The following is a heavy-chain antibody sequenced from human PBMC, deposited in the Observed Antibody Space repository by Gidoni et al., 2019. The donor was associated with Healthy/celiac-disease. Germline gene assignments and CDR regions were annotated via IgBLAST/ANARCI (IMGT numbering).Heavy chain of an antibody. J-gene: IGHJ4*02. CDR2: ISYDGSNK. V-gene: IGHV3-30*18. CDR1: GFTFSSYG. CDR3: AKDYGPYDSSGYYYVNHGFDY. D-gene: IGHD3-22*01. Sequence: QVQLVESGGGVVQPGRSLRLSCAASGFTFSSYGMHWVRQAPGKGLEWVAVISYDGSNKYYADSVKGRFTISRDNSKNTLYLQMNSLRAEDTAVYYCAKDYGPYDSSGYYYVNHGFDYWGQGTLVTVSS.